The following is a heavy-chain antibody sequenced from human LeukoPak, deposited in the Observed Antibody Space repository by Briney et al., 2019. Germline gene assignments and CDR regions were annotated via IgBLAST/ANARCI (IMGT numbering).Heavy chain of an antibody. CDR1: GFTFSSYG. CDR3: ARDRDWGCSYCSY. CDR2: IWFDGSTK. V-gene: IGHV3-33*01. Sequence: GGSLRLSCAASGFTFSSYGMHWVRQAPGQGLEWVAVIWFDGSTKYYADSVKGRFTISRDNSKNTLYLQMNSLRAEDTAVYYCARDRDWGCSYCSYWGQGTLVTVSS. J-gene: IGHJ4*02. D-gene: IGHD7-27*01.